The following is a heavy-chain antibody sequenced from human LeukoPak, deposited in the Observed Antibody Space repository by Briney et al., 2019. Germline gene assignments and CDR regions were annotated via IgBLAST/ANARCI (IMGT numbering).Heavy chain of an antibody. V-gene: IGHV3-74*01. CDR3: ASGGDFASDGLDI. Sequence: AGSLRLSCAASGFTFSRYWMHWVRQVPGKGLVWVSRINSERSSISYADSVKGRFSISRDDAKNTLFLQMNSLRGDDTAVYFCASGGDFASDGLDIWGQGSMVTVS. J-gene: IGHJ3*02. CDR1: GFTFSRYW. D-gene: IGHD2-21*02. CDR2: INSERSSI.